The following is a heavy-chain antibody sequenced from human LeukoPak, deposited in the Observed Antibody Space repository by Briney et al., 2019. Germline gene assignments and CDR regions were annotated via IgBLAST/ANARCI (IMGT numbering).Heavy chain of an antibody. CDR3: ARDYGGSSPFDY. Sequence: PGWALTLSCACSGFTFISYVMHGVRQAPGKGLDGVSYISNYCWSKYYADSVKGRFTISRDKAKNPLYLQMNSLRAEDTAVYYCARDYGGSSPFDYWGQGTLVTVSS. V-gene: IGHV3-48*03. J-gene: IGHJ4*02. D-gene: IGHD4-23*01. CDR1: GFTFISYV. CDR2: ISNYCWSK.